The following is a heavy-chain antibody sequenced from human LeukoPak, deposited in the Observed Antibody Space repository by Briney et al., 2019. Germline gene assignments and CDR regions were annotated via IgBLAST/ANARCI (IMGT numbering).Heavy chain of an antibody. CDR1: GLTVSSNY. Sequence: PGGSLRLSCAASGLTVSSNYMYWVRQAPGKGLEWVSGITSGGNIYYADSVRDRSTVSRDESQNTLYLQMNSLRVEDTAVYYCARDASGSAGYFDSWGQGTLITVSS. J-gene: IGHJ4*02. D-gene: IGHD5-12*01. CDR3: ARDASGSAGYFDS. V-gene: IGHV3-66*01. CDR2: ITSGGNI.